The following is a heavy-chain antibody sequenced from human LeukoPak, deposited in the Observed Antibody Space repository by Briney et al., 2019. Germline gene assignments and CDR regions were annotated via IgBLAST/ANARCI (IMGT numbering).Heavy chain of an antibody. CDR2: IYYSGST. Sequence: PSETLSLTCTVSGGSISSSSYYRGWIRQPPGKGLEWIGSIYYSGSTYYNPSLKSRVTISVDTSKNQFSLKLSSVTAADTAVYYCARAPASSTINDAFDIWGQGTMVTVSS. D-gene: IGHD2-2*01. CDR1: GGSISSSSYY. V-gene: IGHV4-39*01. J-gene: IGHJ3*02. CDR3: ARAPASSTINDAFDI.